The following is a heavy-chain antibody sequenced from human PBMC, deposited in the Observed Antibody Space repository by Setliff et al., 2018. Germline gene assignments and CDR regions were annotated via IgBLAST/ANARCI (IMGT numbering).Heavy chain of an antibody. D-gene: IGHD3-3*01. V-gene: IGHV3-48*01. CDR2: ISSSSSTI. J-gene: IGHJ6*03. CDR1: GFTFRSYS. CDR3: ARGPTIFGAIYYMDV. Sequence: GGSLRLSCAASGFTFRSYSMNWVRQAPGKGLEWVSYISSSSSTIYYADSVKGRFTISRDNAKNSLYLQMNSLRAEDTAVYYCARGPTIFGAIYYMDVWGKGTTVTVSS.